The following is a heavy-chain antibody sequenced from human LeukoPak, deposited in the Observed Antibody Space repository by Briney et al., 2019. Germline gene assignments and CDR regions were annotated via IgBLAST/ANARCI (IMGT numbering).Heavy chain of an antibody. CDR3: AKLGAAYDSSSWYSSPYYYYYMDV. V-gene: IGHV3-23*01. CDR1: GFTFSSYG. D-gene: IGHD6-13*01. J-gene: IGHJ6*03. CDR2: ISGSGGST. Sequence: GGSLRLSCAASGFTFSSYGMSWVRQAPGKGLEWVSAISGSGGSTYYADSVKGRFTISRDNSKNTLYLQMNSLRAEDTAVYYCAKLGAAYDSSSWYSSPYYYYYMDVWGKGTTVTISS.